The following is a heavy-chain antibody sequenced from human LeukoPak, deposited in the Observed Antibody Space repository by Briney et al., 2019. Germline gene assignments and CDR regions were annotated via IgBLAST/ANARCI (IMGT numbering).Heavy chain of an antibody. Sequence: GRSLRLSCAASGFTFSSYGMHWVRQASGRGLEWVGLIRTKPNSYTTVYAASVKGRFTISRDDSKNTAYLQMNSLKAEDTAVYYCTRQHCSGGTCSYVDYWGQGTLVTVSS. CDR1: GFTFSSYG. CDR3: TRQHCSGGTCSYVDY. V-gene: IGHV3-73*01. J-gene: IGHJ4*02. D-gene: IGHD2-15*01. CDR2: IRTKPNSYTT.